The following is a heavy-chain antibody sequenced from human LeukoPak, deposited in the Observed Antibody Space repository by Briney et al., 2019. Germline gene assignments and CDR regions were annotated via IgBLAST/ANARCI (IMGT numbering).Heavy chain of an antibody. CDR1: GFTFSSYS. Sequence: TGGSLRLSCAASGFTFSSYSMNWVRQAPGKGLEWVSSISSSSSYIYYADSVKGRFTISRDNAKNSLYLQMNSLRAEDTAVYYCARTGSSEGYYYYYMDVWGKGTTVTVSS. J-gene: IGHJ6*03. CDR3: ARTGSSEGYYYYYMDV. D-gene: IGHD6-6*01. CDR2: ISSSSSYI. V-gene: IGHV3-21*03.